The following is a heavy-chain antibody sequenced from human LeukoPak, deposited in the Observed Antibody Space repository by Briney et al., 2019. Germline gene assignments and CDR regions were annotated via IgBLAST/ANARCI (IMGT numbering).Heavy chain of an antibody. V-gene: IGHV4-59*01. CDR3: ARLPSGYSSSWAEGYFDY. D-gene: IGHD6-13*01. J-gene: IGHJ4*02. CDR2: IYYSGST. Sequence: PSETLSLTCTVSGGSISSYYWSWIRQPPGKGLEWIGYIYYSGSTNYNPSLKSRVTISVDTSKNQFSLKLSSVTAADTAVYYCARLPSGYSSSWAEGYFDYWGQGTLVTVSS. CDR1: GGSISSYY.